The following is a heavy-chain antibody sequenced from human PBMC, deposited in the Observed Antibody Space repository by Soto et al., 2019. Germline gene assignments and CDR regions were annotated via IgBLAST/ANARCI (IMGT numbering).Heavy chain of an antibody. CDR2: IYYSGTT. J-gene: IGHJ5*02. CDR1: GGSISSGDYY. CDR3: AREPYNYDSSGYYDH. D-gene: IGHD3-22*01. Sequence: SETLSLTCTVSGGSISSGDYYWSWIRQPPGKGLEWIGYIYYSGTTYYNPSLKSRVTISLDTSKNQFSLKLTSVTAADTAVYYCAREPYNYDSSGYYDHWGQGTLVTVSS. V-gene: IGHV4-30-4*01.